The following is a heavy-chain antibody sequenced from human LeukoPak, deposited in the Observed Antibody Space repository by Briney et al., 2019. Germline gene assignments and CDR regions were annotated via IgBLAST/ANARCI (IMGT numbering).Heavy chain of an antibody. CDR2: INHSGST. CDR3: ARVWFGELFLDY. Sequence: PSETLSLTCAVYGGSFSGYYWSWIRQPPGKGLEWIGEINHSGSTNYNPSLKSRVTISVDTSKNQFSLKLSSVTAADTAVYYCARVWFGELFLDYWGQGTLVTVSS. CDR1: GGSFSGYY. D-gene: IGHD3-10*01. V-gene: IGHV4-34*01. J-gene: IGHJ4*02.